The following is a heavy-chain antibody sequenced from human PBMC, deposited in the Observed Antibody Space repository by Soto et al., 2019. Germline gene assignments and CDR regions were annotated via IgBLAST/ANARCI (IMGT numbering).Heavy chain of an antibody. D-gene: IGHD6-6*01. J-gene: IGHJ4*02. V-gene: IGHV2-70*01. CDR2: IDWDDDK. Sequence: SGPTLVNPTQTLTLTCTFSGFSLITSGMFVSWIRQPPGKALEWLALIDWDDDKYYSTSLKTRLTISKDTSKNQVVLTMTNMDPVDTATYYCARLGYSSSVGSFDYWGQGTLVTVSS. CDR3: ARLGYSSSVGSFDY. CDR1: GFSLITSGMF.